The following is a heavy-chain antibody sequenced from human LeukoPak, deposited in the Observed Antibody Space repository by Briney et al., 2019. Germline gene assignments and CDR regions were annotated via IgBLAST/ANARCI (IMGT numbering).Heavy chain of an antibody. Sequence: SETLSLTCAVSGGSISSSNWWSWVRQPPGKGLEWIGEIYHSGSTNYNPSPKSRVTISVDKSKNQSSLKLSSVTAADTAVYYCARSYGDYGLGYYYFDYWGQGTLVTVSS. CDR3: ARSYGDYGLGYYYFDY. J-gene: IGHJ4*02. CDR1: GGSISSSNW. CDR2: IYHSGST. D-gene: IGHD4-17*01. V-gene: IGHV4-4*02.